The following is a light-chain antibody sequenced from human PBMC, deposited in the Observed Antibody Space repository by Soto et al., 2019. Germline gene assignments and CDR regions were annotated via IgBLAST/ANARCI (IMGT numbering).Light chain of an antibody. CDR3: QQYINWPRT. V-gene: IGKV3-15*01. J-gene: IGKJ2*01. CDR1: QSVSSN. Sequence: EIVMTQSPATLSVSPGETATLSCRASQSVSSNLAWYQQKPGQAPGLLIYVASTRATGIPARFTGSGSGTEFTLTISSLQSEDFAVYYCQQYINWPRTFGQGTKLEIK. CDR2: VAS.